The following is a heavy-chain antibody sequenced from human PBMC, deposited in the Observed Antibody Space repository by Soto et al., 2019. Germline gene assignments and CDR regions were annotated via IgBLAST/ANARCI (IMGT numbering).Heavy chain of an antibody. Sequence: GASVKVSCKASGYTFTSYGISWVRQAPGQGLEWMGWISAYNGNTYYAQKLQGRVTMTTDTSTSTAYMELRSLRSDDTAVYYCAREFMVLRYFDWFPSGMDVWGQGTTVTVSS. V-gene: IGHV1-18*01. D-gene: IGHD3-9*01. CDR1: GYTFTSYG. CDR2: ISAYNGNT. J-gene: IGHJ6*02. CDR3: AREFMVLRYFDWFPSGMDV.